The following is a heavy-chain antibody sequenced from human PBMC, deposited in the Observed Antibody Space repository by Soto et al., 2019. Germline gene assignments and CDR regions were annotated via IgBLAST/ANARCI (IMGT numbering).Heavy chain of an antibody. V-gene: IGHV1-69*13. CDR3: ARAPSEYSGSDFDY. CDR1: GGTFSSYA. Sequence: ASVKVSCKASGGTFSSYAISWVRQAPGQGLEWMGGIIPIFGTANYAQKFQGRVTITADESTSTAYMELSSLRSEDTAVYYCARAPSEYSGSDFDYWGQGTLVTVSS. CDR2: IIPIFGTA. D-gene: IGHD1-26*01. J-gene: IGHJ4*02.